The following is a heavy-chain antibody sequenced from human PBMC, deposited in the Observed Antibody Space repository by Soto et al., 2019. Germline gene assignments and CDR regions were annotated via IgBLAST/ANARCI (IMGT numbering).Heavy chain of an antibody. Sequence: GGSLRLSCTASGFPFSSFEVNWVRQAPGKGLEWVSYISGSGNTIYYTDSVKGRLTISRDNGKNSLYLQMNSLRAEDTAVYYCAYGGSCDYWGQGTQVTVSS. CDR3: AYGGSCDY. J-gene: IGHJ4*02. CDR2: ISGSGNTI. V-gene: IGHV3-48*03. D-gene: IGHD1-26*01. CDR1: GFPFSSFE.